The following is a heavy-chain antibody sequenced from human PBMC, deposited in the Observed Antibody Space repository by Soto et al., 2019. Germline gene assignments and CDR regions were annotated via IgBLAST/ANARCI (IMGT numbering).Heavy chain of an antibody. J-gene: IGHJ4*02. D-gene: IGHD1-1*01. Sequence: SETLFLTCTVSGGSISSSSYYWGWIRQPPGKGLEWIGGIYYSGSTYYNPSLKSRVTISVDTSKHQFSLKLSSVTAADTAVYYCASRGAYWNDFDYWGQGTLVTVSS. CDR3: ASRGAYWNDFDY. CDR1: GGSISSSSYY. V-gene: IGHV4-39*01. CDR2: IYYSGST.